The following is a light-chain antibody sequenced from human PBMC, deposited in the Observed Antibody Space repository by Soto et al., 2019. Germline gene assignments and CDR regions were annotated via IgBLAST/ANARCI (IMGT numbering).Light chain of an antibody. Sequence: QSVLTQPPSVSAAPGPKVTISCSGSSSKIGNNYVSWYQQLPGTAPKLLIYENNKRPSGIPDRFSGSKSGTSATLGITGLQTGDEADYYCGTWDSSLSAVVFGGGTKLTVL. CDR1: SSKIGNNY. J-gene: IGLJ2*01. CDR2: ENN. V-gene: IGLV1-51*02. CDR3: GTWDSSLSAVV.